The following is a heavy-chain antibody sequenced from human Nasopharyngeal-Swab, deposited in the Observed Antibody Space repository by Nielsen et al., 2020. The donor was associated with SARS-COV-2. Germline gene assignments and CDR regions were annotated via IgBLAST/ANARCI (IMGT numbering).Heavy chain of an antibody. CDR2: INIEGGTT. CDR3: LRGKDWNYGYFDL. CDR1: DFPFTNYW. D-gene: IGHD1-1*01. J-gene: IGHJ2*01. Sequence: GESLKISCAASDFPFTNYWMHWVRQAPGKGLVWISRINIEGGTTFYAYYVKGRFTISRDNAKNTLYLQMNSLRAEDTAVYYCLRGKDWNYGYFDLWGRGILVTVSS. V-gene: IGHV3-74*01.